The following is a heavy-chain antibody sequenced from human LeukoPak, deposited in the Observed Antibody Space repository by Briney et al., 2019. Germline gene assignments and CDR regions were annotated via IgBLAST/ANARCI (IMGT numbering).Heavy chain of an antibody. CDR2: IYYSGST. CDR1: GGSISSYN. V-gene: IGHV4-59*01. J-gene: IGHJ4*02. Sequence: SDTLSLTCMVSGGSISSYNWCWIRQPPGKVLECIGHIYYSGSTNYNPSLKSRVTISVDTSKNQFSLKLSSVTAADTAVYYCARDRGYCSSTSCYTRFDYWGQGTLVTVSS. D-gene: IGHD2-2*02. CDR3: ARDRGYCSSTSCYTRFDY.